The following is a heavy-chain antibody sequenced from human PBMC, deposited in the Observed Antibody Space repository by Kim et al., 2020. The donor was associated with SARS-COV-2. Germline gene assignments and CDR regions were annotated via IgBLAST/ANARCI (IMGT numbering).Heavy chain of an antibody. Sequence: GGSLRLSCAASGFTFSSYAMHWVRQAPGKGLEWVAVISYDGSNKYYADSVKGRFTISRDNSKNTLYLQMNSLRAEDTAVYYCAREEITMIVVAIDYWGQGTLVTVSS. V-gene: IGHV3-30-3*01. CDR3: AREEITMIVVAIDY. CDR1: GFTFSSYA. J-gene: IGHJ4*02. D-gene: IGHD3-22*01. CDR2: ISYDGSNK.